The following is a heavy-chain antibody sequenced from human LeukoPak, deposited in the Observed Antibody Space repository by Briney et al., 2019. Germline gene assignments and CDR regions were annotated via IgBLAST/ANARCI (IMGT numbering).Heavy chain of an antibody. J-gene: IGHJ6*02. CDR1: GYTFTSYD. V-gene: IGHV1-8*01. CDR2: MNPNRGNT. CDR3: ARGPGYSYGYNYYYYGMDV. D-gene: IGHD5-18*01. Sequence: GASVKVSCKASGYTFTSYDINWVRQATGQGLEWMGWMNPNRGNTGYAQKFQGRVTMTRNTSISTAYMELSSLRSEDTAVYYCARGPGYSYGYNYYYYGMDVWGQGTTVTVSS.